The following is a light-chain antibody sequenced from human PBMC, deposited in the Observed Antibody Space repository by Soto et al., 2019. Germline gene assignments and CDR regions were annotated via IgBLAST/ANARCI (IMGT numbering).Light chain of an antibody. CDR1: QSISSW. V-gene: IGKV1-5*03. Sequence: DIQMTQSPSTLSASVGDRVTITCRASQSISSWLAWYQQKPGKAPNLLIYKASSLESGVPSRFSGSGSGTEFTLTISSLQPDDFATYYCKQYNSWYTFGQGTKLEIK. CDR2: KAS. J-gene: IGKJ2*01. CDR3: KQYNSWYT.